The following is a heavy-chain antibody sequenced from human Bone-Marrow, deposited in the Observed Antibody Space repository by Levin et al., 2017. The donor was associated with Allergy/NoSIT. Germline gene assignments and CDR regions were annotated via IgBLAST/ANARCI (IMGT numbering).Heavy chain of an antibody. V-gene: IGHV3-23*01. CDR2: LNGSGGTI. J-gene: IGHJ4*02. D-gene: IGHD6-19*01. CDR3: APSSGWYALDY. Sequence: KGLDWVAGLNGSGGTIYYADSVKGRFTISRDNAQNTLYLHMSGLRGDDTGVYYCAPSSGWYALDYWGQGTLVTVAS.